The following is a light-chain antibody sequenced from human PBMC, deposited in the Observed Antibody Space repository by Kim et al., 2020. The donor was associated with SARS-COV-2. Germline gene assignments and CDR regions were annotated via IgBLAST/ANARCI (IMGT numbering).Light chain of an antibody. Sequence: SGSVGDTVTITCRASQAISSALAWYQQKPGKPPKFVIYDASTLQTGVPSRFSGSGFGTIFTLTISSLQPEDFASYYCQQYNNYPYSFGQGTKLEIK. J-gene: IGKJ2*03. V-gene: IGKV1D-13*01. CDR3: QQYNNYPYS. CDR2: DAS. CDR1: QAISSA.